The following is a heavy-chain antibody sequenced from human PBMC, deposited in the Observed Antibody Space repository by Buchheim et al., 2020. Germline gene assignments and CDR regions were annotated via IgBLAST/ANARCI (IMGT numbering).Heavy chain of an antibody. V-gene: IGHV4-31*02. Sequence: QGQLQESGPGLVKPLQDLFLPWPFPCCPIRSGGYYLGLIRQEPGKGPEWIGYIYYSWSTHYNPSLKSRITITVDTAKNQFSLKLSSVTAADTAVYYCARGGGKGYYFDYWGQGTL. CDR3: ARGGGKGYYFDY. J-gene: IGHJ4*02. D-gene: IGHD3-16*01. CDR2: IYYSWST. CDR1: CCPIRSGGYY.